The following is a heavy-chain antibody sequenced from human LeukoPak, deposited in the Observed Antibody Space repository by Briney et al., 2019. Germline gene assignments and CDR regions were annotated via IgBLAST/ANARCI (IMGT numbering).Heavy chain of an antibody. Sequence: SQTLSLTCTVSGGSISSGDYYWSWIRQPPGKGLEWIGYIYYSGSTYYNPSLKSRVTISVDTSKNQFSLKLSSVTAADTAMYYSAKTTVTTSGILFDYWGQGTLVTVSS. V-gene: IGHV4-30-4*08. J-gene: IGHJ4*02. CDR3: AKTTVTTSGILFDY. CDR2: IYYSGST. D-gene: IGHD4-17*01. CDR1: GGSISSGDYY.